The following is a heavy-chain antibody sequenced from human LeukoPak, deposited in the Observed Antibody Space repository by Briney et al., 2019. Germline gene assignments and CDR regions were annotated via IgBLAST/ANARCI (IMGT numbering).Heavy chain of an antibody. CDR2: VSNSGDYI. D-gene: IGHD2-8*01. V-gene: IGHV3-21*06. J-gene: IGHJ4*02. Sequence: GGSLRLSCAASGFSFSSYRMNWVRQAPGKGLEWVSSVSNSGDYIHYADSVKGRFTISRDNSKNSLYLRMNSLRAEDTAVYYCARALIGYYFDYWGQGTLVTVSS. CDR1: GFSFSSYR. CDR3: ARALIGYYFDY.